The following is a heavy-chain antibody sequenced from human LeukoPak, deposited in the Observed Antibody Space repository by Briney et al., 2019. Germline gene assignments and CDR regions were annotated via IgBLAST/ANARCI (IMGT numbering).Heavy chain of an antibody. V-gene: IGHV4-59*01. CDR3: ARGGWEDGGYYYGMDV. D-gene: IGHD1-26*01. Sequence: SETLSLTCTVSGGSISSCYWSWIRQPPGKGLEWIGYIYYSGSTNYNPSLKSRVTISVDMSKNQFSLKLSSVTAADTAVYYCARGGWEDGGYYYGMDVWGQGTTVTVSS. CDR1: GGSISSCY. CDR2: IYYSGST. J-gene: IGHJ6*02.